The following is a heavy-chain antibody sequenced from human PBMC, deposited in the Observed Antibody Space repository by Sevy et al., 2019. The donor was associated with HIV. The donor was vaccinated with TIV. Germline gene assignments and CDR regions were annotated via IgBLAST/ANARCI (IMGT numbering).Heavy chain of an antibody. V-gene: IGHV3-30*04. Sequence: GGSLRLSCAASGFTFSIYAIHWVRQAPGKGLEWVTVISYDGGKIYYADSVKGRFTVSRDNSKDKVYLQMNSLRPEDTAVYYCAGDLPSAVINPFYYYGMDVWGQGTTVTVSS. CDR2: ISYDGGKI. J-gene: IGHJ6*02. CDR1: GFTFSIYA. CDR3: AGDLPSAVINPFYYYGMDV. D-gene: IGHD2-21*01.